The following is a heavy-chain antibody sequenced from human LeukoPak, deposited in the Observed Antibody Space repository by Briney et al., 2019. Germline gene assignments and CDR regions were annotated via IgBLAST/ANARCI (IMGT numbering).Heavy chain of an antibody. CDR2: ISNSSSYI. CDR1: GFTFSSYS. V-gene: IGHV3-21*01. J-gene: IGHJ4*02. CDR3: ARHLGSGWYDY. Sequence: GGSLRLSCAASGFTFSSYSMNWVRQAPGKGLEWVSSISNSSSYIYYADSVKGRFTISRDNAKNSLYLQMNSLRAEDTAVYYCARHLGSGWYDYWGQGTLVTVSS. D-gene: IGHD6-19*01.